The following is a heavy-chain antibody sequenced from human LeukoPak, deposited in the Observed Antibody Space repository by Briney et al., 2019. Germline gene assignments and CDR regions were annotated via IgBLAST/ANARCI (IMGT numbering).Heavy chain of an antibody. Sequence: GASVKVSCKASGYTFTSYYMHWVRQAPGQGLEWMGIINPSGGSTSYAQKFQGRVTMTRDTSTSTVYMELSSLRSEDTAVYYCARELRYGDYGGAFDYWGQGTLVTVSS. CDR1: GYTFTSYY. CDR2: INPSGGST. D-gene: IGHD4-17*01. CDR3: ARELRYGDYGGAFDY. V-gene: IGHV1-46*01. J-gene: IGHJ4*02.